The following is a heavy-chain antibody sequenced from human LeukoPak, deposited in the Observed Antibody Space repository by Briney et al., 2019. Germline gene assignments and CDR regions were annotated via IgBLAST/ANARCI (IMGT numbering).Heavy chain of an antibody. V-gene: IGHV4-59*01. D-gene: IGHD1-26*01. CDR2: IYYSGST. Sequence: PSETLSLTCTVSGGSISTYYWSWIRQPPGKGLEWVGYIYYSGSTNHNPSLNSRVTISIDTSKNQFSLKLNSVTAADTALYYCARGPGSTYSFDYWGQGTLVIVSS. CDR1: GGSISTYY. CDR3: ARGPGSTYSFDY. J-gene: IGHJ4*02.